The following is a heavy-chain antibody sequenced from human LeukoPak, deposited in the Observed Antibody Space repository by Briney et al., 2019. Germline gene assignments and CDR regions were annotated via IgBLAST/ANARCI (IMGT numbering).Heavy chain of an antibody. J-gene: IGHJ4*02. CDR3: ARSYYGSGNYYNVGFDS. V-gene: IGHV4-4*02. CDR1: GGSISGTNW. Sequence: SGTLSLTRGVSGGSISGTNWWSWVRQPPGQGLEWIGEISLAGQTNYNPSLKSRVTISIDRSRNQFSLNLNSVTAADTARYFCARSYYGSGNYYNVGFDSWGQGTLVTVSS. D-gene: IGHD3-10*01. CDR2: ISLAGQT.